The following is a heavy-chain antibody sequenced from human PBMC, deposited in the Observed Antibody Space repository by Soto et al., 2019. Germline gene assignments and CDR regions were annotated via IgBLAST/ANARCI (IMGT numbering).Heavy chain of an antibody. CDR2: ISYDGSNK. Sequence: PGGSLRLSCAASGFTFSSYGMHWVRQAPGKGLEWVAVISYDGSNKYYADSVKGRFTISRDNSKNTLYLQMNSLRAEDTAVYYCAKDRYDFWSGSYYYGMDVWGQGTTVTVSS. V-gene: IGHV3-30*18. CDR3: AKDRYDFWSGSYYYGMDV. D-gene: IGHD3-3*01. CDR1: GFTFSSYG. J-gene: IGHJ6*02.